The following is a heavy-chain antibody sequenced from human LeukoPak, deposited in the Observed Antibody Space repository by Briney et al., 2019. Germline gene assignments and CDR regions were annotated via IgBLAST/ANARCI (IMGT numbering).Heavy chain of an antibody. CDR1: GFTFSSYA. D-gene: IGHD6-13*01. J-gene: IGHJ4*02. V-gene: IGHV3-23*01. CDR2: IRGNGGDT. Sequence: GGSLRLSCVASGFTFSSYAMSWVRQAPGKGLEWVAGIRGNGGDTYYADSVKGRFTISRDNSKNTLYLQMNSLRAEDTAVYYCAKSLSNSWSADYWGQGTLVTVSS. CDR3: AKSLSNSWSADY.